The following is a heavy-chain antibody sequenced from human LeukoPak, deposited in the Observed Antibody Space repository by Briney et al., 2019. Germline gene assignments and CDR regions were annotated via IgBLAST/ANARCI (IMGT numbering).Heavy chain of an antibody. CDR1: GFTFSSYA. CDR2: ISGSSSST. CDR3: AKVAYGGYAGFDH. Sequence: GGSLRLSCAASGFTFSSYAMSWVRQAPGKGLEWVSGISGSSSSTHYADSVKGRVTISRDNSKNTLYLQMNSLRAEDTAVYYCAKVAYGGYAGFDHWGQGTLVTVSS. J-gene: IGHJ4*02. D-gene: IGHD5-12*01. V-gene: IGHV3-23*01.